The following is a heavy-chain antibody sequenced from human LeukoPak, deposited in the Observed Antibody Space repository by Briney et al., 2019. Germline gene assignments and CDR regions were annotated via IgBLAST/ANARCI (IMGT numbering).Heavy chain of an antibody. CDR3: ARAEGMDV. CDR1: GGSISSGGYY. J-gene: IGHJ6*02. Sequence: SETLSLTCTVSGGSISSGGYYWNWIRQHPGKGLEWIGYIFHGGSTYYNPSLKSRVTISVDTSKNQFSLKLSSVTAADTAVYYCARAEGMDVWGQGTTIIVSS. V-gene: IGHV4-31*03. CDR2: IFHGGST.